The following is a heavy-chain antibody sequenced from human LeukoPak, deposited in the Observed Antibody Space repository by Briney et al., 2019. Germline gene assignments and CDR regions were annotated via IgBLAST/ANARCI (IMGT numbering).Heavy chain of an antibody. J-gene: IGHJ4*02. CDR3: AKDREDMTNYFDY. D-gene: IGHD3-10*01. CDR2: IRYDGSNK. V-gene: IGHV3-30*02. CDR1: GFTFSSYG. Sequence: GGSLRLSCAASGFTFSSYGMHWVRQAPGKGLEWVAFIRYDGSNKYYADSVKDRFTISRDNSKNTLYLQMNSLRAEDTAVYYCAKDREDMTNYFDYWGQGTLVTVSS.